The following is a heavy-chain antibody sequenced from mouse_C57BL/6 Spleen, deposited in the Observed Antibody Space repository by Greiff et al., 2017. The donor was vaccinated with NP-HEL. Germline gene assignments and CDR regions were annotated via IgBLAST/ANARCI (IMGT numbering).Heavy chain of an antibody. V-gene: IGHV1-22*01. CDR1: GYTFTDYN. CDR2: INPNNGGT. Sequence: EVMLVESGPELVKPGASVKMSCKASGYTFTDYNMHWVKQSHGKSLEWIGYINPNNGGTSYNQKFKGKATLTVNKSSSTAYMELRSLTSEDSAVYYCAKGGQLRPGYFDYWGQGTTLTVSS. J-gene: IGHJ2*01. D-gene: IGHD3-2*02. CDR3: AKGGQLRPGYFDY.